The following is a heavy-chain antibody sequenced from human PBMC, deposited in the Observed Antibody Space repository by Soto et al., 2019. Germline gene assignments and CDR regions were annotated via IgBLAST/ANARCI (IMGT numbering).Heavy chain of an antibody. CDR3: AREGNLGRWLQPLDF. D-gene: IGHD5-12*01. CDR1: GASISSGGYS. CDR2: IYYSGST. Sequence: SETLSLTCTVSGASISSGGYSWSWIRQHPGKGLEWIGYIYYSGSTYYNPSLKSRVTISVDTSKNQFSLRLISVTAADTAKYFCAREGNLGRWLQPLDFWGQGTLVTVSS. V-gene: IGHV4-31*03. J-gene: IGHJ4*02.